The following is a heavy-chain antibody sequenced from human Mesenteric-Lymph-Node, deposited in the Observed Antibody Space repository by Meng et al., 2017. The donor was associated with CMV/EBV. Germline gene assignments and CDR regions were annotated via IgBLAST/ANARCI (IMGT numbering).Heavy chain of an antibody. V-gene: IGHV4-61*08. CDR2: IYGTGIT. D-gene: IGHD2/OR15-2a*01. J-gene: IGHJ4*02. CDR3: AKSRSSTPGIVDD. CDR1: GVSVTSGAYH. Sequence: QLQESGPGLVKPSATLSLTCIVSGVSVTSGAYHWSWIRQSPGKGLEWIGYIYGTGITIYNPSLKSRVTILLETSKNQFSLKLNSVTTADTAVYYCAKSRSSTPGIVDDWGQGTLVTVSS.